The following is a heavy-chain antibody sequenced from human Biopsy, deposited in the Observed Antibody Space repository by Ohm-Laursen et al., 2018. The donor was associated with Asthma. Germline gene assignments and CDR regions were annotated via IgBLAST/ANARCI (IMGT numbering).Heavy chain of an antibody. V-gene: IGHV4-39*01. D-gene: IGHD6-13*01. J-gene: IGHJ3*01. CDR3: ARQKLAAAEGPFDL. Sequence: GTLSLTCIVSNGSISSNFYYWGWIRQPPGKGLEWVGSIHKNGIGYYKSSLKSRLTISVDTSKTQFSLKGTSVTAADTAVYYCARQKLAAAEGPFDLWGQGTMVTVSS. CDR2: IHKNGIG. CDR1: NGSISSNFYY.